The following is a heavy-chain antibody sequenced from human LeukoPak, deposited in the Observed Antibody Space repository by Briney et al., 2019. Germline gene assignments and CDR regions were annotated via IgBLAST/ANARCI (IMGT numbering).Heavy chain of an antibody. CDR3: ALTSIGVGDAFDI. D-gene: IGHD2-21*01. CDR1: GGSFSGYY. V-gene: IGHV4-34*01. J-gene: IGHJ3*02. CDR2: INHSGST. Sequence: SETLSLTCAVYGGSFSGYYWSWIRQPPGKGLEWIGEINHSGSTNYNPSLKSRVTISVDTSKNQFSLKLSSVTAADTAVYYCALTSIGVGDAFDIWGQGTMVTVSS.